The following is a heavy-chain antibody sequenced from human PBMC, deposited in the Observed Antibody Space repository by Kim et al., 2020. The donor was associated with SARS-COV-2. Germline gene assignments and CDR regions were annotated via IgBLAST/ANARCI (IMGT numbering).Heavy chain of an antibody. CDR3: ARSPDSSGSEAACDI. CDR2: ISYDGSNK. D-gene: IGHD3-22*01. V-gene: IGHV3-30*04. Sequence: GGSLRLSCAASGFTFSSYAMHWVRQAPGKGLEWVAVISYDGSNKYYADSVKGRFTISRDNSKNTLYLQMNSLRAEDTAVYYCARSPDSSGSEAACDIWGQGTMVTVSS. CDR1: GFTFSSYA. J-gene: IGHJ3*02.